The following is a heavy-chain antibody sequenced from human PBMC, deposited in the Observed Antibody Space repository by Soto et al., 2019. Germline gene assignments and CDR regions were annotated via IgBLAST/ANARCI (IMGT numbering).Heavy chain of an antibody. CDR3: TRDRHDYYGSGSYYNSVY. D-gene: IGHD3-10*01. Sequence: GGSLRLSCTASGFTFGDYAMSWFRQAPGKGLEWVGFIRSKAYGGTTEYAASVKGRFTISRDDSKSIAYLQMNSLKTEDTAVYYCTRDRHDYYGSGSYYNSVYWGQGTLVTVSS. J-gene: IGHJ4*02. V-gene: IGHV3-49*03. CDR1: GFTFGDYA. CDR2: IRSKAYGGTT.